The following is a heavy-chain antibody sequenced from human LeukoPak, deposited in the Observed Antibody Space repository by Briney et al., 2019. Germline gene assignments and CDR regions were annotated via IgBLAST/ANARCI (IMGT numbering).Heavy chain of an antibody. D-gene: IGHD3-10*01. CDR2: IRYDGSNK. CDR3: AKDGRMVRGVEDDAFDI. Sequence: QAGGSLRLSCAASGFTFSSYGMHWVRQAPGKGLEWVAFIRYDGSNKYYADSVKGRFTISRDNSKNTLYLQMNSLRAEDTAVYYCAKDGRMVRGVEDDAFDIWGQGTMVTVSS. V-gene: IGHV3-30*02. CDR1: GFTFSSYG. J-gene: IGHJ3*02.